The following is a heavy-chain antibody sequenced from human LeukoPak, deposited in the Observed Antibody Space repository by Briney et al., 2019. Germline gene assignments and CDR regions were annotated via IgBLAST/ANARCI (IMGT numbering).Heavy chain of an antibody. J-gene: IGHJ4*02. D-gene: IGHD3-3*01. Sequence: PGGSLRLSCAASGSTFSSYAINWVRQAPGKGLEWVSAISGSGDSTYYADSVKGRFTISRDNAKNSLYLQMNSLRAEDTAVYHCARNFWSGYSDYWGQGTLVTVSS. CDR2: ISGSGDST. CDR1: GSTFSSYA. CDR3: ARNFWSGYSDY. V-gene: IGHV3-23*01.